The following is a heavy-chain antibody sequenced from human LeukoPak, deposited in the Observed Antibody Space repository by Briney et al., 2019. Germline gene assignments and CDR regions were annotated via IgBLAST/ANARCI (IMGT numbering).Heavy chain of an antibody. CDR3: ARDLFSMVPFDY. D-gene: IGHD2-21*01. CDR2: INPSGGST. CDR1: GYTFTSYY. J-gene: IGHJ4*02. Sequence: ASEKVSCKASGYTFTSYYMHWVRQAPGQGLEWMGIINPSGGSTSYAQKFQGRVTMTRDTSTSTVYMELSSLRSEDTAVYYCARDLFSMVPFDYWGQGTLVTVSS. V-gene: IGHV1-46*01.